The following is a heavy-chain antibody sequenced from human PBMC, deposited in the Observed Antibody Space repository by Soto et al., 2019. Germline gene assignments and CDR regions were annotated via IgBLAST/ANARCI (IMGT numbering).Heavy chain of an antibody. J-gene: IGHJ4*02. CDR2: IYWDDDK. CDR3: AHSRPGIQHRI. CDR1: GFSLSTSGVG. D-gene: IGHD5-18*01. Sequence: QITLKESGPTLVKPTQTLTLTCTFSGFSLSTSGVGVGWIRQPPGKALEWLALIYWDDDKRYSPSLKSRLTXTXXTSKNQVVLTMTNMDPVDTATYYCAHSRPGIQHRIWGQGTLVTVSS. V-gene: IGHV2-5*02.